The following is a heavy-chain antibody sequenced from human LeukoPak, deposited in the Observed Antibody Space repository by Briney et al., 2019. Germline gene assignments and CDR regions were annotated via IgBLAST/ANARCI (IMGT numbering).Heavy chain of an antibody. CDR3: ARGWRLPRAKGAFDI. D-gene: IGHD5/OR15-5a*01. CDR1: GGSISSSSYY. Sequence: SETLSLTCIVSGGSISSSSYYWGWLRQPPGKGREWIGDICHSGSTNYNPSLKRRVNISVDTSKNQFSLELSSVTAAETAVYYWARGWRLPRAKGAFDIWGQGTMVTVSS. CDR2: ICHSGST. V-gene: IGHV4-39*07. J-gene: IGHJ3*02.